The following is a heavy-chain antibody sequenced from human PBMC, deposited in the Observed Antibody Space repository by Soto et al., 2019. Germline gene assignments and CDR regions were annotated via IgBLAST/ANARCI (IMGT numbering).Heavy chain of an antibody. CDR3: AKGGHSSSSHIDY. V-gene: IGHV3-9*01. Sequence: GGSLRLSCAASGFTFDDYAMHWVRQAPGKGLEWVSGISWNSGSIGYADSVKGRFTISRDNAKNSLYLQMNSLRAEDTALYYCAKGGHSSSSHIDYWGQGTLVTVSS. CDR1: GFTFDDYA. J-gene: IGHJ4*02. CDR2: ISWNSGSI. D-gene: IGHD6-6*01.